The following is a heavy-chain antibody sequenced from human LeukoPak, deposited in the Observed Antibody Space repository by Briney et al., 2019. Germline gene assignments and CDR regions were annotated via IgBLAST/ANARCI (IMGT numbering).Heavy chain of an antibody. CDR2: IKEDGSEK. CDR3: ARTIRGY. Sequence: GGSLRLSCAASGFTFSTHWMSWVRQAPGKGLERVANIKEDGSEKYYVDSVKGRFTISRDNAKNSLYLQINSLRAEDTAVYYCARTIRGYWGQGTLVTVSS. CDR1: GFTFSTHW. V-gene: IGHV3-7*01. D-gene: IGHD3-10*01. J-gene: IGHJ4*02.